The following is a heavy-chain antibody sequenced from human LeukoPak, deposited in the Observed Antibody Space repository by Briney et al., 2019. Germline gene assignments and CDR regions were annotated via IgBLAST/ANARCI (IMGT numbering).Heavy chain of an antibody. J-gene: IGHJ4*02. CDR1: GLTFNNYA. D-gene: IGHD2-2*01. CDR3: AKEGYGSTSLDY. V-gene: IGHV3-23*01. CDR2: ISGRGASK. Sequence: AGSLRLSCAVYGLTFNNYAMRWVRPAQGKGLEWVSGISGRGASKYYGDSVKGRFTMSRDNSKHSLYLQMNSLRTEDTAVYYCAKEGYGSTSLDYWGQGTLVTVSS.